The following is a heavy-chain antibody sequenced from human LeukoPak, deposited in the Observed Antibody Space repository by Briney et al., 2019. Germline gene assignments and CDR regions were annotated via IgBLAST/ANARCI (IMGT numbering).Heavy chain of an antibody. J-gene: IGHJ4*02. CDR2: IYYSGST. CDR3: ARSLRVVANRYYFDY. CDR1: GGSISSYY. V-gene: IGHV4-59*08. D-gene: IGHD2-15*01. Sequence: SETLSLTCTVSGGSISSYYWSWIRQPPGKGLEWIGYIYYSGSTNYNPSLKSRVTISVDTSKNQFSLKLSFVTAADTAVYYCARSLRVVANRYYFDYWGQGTLVTVSS.